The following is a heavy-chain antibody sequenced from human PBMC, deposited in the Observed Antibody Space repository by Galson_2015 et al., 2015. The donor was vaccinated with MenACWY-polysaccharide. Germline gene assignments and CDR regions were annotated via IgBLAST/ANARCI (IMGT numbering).Heavy chain of an antibody. CDR3: ARVEKYSGSFYILY. CDR2: IFHSGTT. J-gene: IGHJ4*02. Sequence: IRQPPGKGLEWIASIFHSGTTYYTPSLKSRVTISVDTSKNQFSLKLSSVTAADTAVYYCARVEKYSGSFYILYWGQGTLVTVSS. V-gene: IGHV4-38-2*02. D-gene: IGHD1-26*01.